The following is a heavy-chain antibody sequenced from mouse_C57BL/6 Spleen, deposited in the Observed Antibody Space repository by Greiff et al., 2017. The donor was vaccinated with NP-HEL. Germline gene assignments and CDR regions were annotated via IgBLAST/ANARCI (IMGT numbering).Heavy chain of an antibody. Sequence: EVQLQQSGPELVKPGASVKISCKASGYSFTGYYMNWVKQSPEKSLEWIGEINPSTGGTTYNQKFKAKATLTVDKSSSTAYMQLKSLTSEDSAVYYCARQATAYWGQGTLVTVSA. CDR3: ARQATAY. V-gene: IGHV1-42*01. CDR1: GYSFTGYY. J-gene: IGHJ3*01. D-gene: IGHD3-2*02. CDR2: INPSTGGT.